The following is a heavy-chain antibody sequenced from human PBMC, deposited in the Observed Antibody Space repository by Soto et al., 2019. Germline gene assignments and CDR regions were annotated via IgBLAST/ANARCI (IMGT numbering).Heavy chain of an antibody. CDR3: AKARYDFLSGSVFDY. Sequence: QVQLVESGGGVVQPGWSLRLSCAASGFTFSSYCMHWVRQAPGKGLEWEAVISYDGSNKYYADSVNGQFTISRDNSKNTLYLQMNSLRAEDTAVYYCAKARYDFLSGSVFDYWGHGTLVTVSS. CDR1: GFTFSSYC. CDR2: ISYDGSNK. D-gene: IGHD3-3*01. J-gene: IGHJ4*01. V-gene: IGHV3-30*18.